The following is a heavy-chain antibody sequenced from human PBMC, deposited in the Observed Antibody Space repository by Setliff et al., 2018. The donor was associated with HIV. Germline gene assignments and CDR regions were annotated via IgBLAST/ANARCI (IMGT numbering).Heavy chain of an antibody. CDR3: ARDLTLSSSA. J-gene: IGHJ4*02. Sequence: PGGSLRLSCAASGFTFSDYYMSWIRQAPGKGLEWVSYISRSGTIIYYADSVKGRFTISRDNAKNMLYLQMNSLRAEDTAVYYCARDLTLSSSAWGQGTLVTVSS. CDR2: ISRSGTII. CDR1: GFTFSDYY. V-gene: IGHV3-11*04.